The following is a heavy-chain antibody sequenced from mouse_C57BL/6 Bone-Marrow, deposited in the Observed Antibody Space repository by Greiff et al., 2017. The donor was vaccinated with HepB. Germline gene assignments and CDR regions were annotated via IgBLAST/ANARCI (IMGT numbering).Heavy chain of an antibody. Sequence: VHVKQSGPVLVKPGASVKMSCKASGYTFTDYYMNWVKQSHGKSLEWIGVINPYNGGTSYNQKFKGKATLTVDKSSSTAYMELNSLTSEDSAVYYCAGYHEGTGFAYWGQGTLVTVSA. J-gene: IGHJ3*01. CDR3: AGYHEGTGFAY. CDR2: INPYNGGT. CDR1: GYTFTDYY. D-gene: IGHD2-14*01. V-gene: IGHV1-19*01.